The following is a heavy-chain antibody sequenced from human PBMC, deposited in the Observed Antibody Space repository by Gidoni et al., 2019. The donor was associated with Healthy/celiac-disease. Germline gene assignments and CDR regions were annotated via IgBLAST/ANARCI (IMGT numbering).Heavy chain of an antibody. D-gene: IGHD4-4*01. Sequence: QVQLQESGPGLVKPSQTLSLTCTVSGGSISSGDDYWRWLRQPPGTGLEWIGYIYYSGSTYYDPSLKSRVTISVDASKIQFSLKLGSVTAADTAVYYCARQIYSNYDYWGQGTLVPVSS. CDR1: GGSISSGDDY. CDR3: ARQIYSNYDY. J-gene: IGHJ4*02. V-gene: IGHV4-30-4*01. CDR2: IYYSGST.